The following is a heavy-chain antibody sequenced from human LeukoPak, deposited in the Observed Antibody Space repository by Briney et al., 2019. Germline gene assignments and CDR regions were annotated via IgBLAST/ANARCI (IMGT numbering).Heavy chain of an antibody. CDR2: IYHSGST. CDR3: GKSHLWFGELLNYFDY. Sequence: SGTLSLTCAVSGGSISSSNWWSWVRQPPGKGLEWIGEIYHSGSTNYNPSLKSRVTISVDKSKNQFSLKLSSVTAADTAVYYCGKSHLWFGELLNYFDYGGQEPLVTVPS. CDR1: GGSISSSNW. D-gene: IGHD3-10*01. V-gene: IGHV4-4*02. J-gene: IGHJ4*02.